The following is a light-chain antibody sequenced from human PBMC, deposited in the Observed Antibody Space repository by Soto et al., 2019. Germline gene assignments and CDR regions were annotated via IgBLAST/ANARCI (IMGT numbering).Light chain of an antibody. V-gene: IGKV3-20*01. CDR1: QSVSSAY. Sequence: EIVLTQSPGTLSLSPGEGATLSCRASQSVSSAYLAWYQQKPGQAPRLLIYGASNRATGIPDRFSGSGSGTDFTLTISSLEPEDFAVYYCQQYNLSPRTFGQGTKVDLK. CDR3: QQYNLSPRT. CDR2: GAS. J-gene: IGKJ1*01.